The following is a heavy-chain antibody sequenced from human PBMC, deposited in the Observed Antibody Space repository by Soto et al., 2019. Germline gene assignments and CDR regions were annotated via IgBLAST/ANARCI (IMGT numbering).Heavy chain of an antibody. CDR2: ISSSGSTI. V-gene: IGHV3-48*03. D-gene: IGHD3-3*01. CDR1: GFTFSSYE. J-gene: IGHJ4*02. Sequence: QPGGSLRLSCAASGFTFSSYEMNWVRQAPGKGLEWVSYISSSGSTIYYADSVKGRFTISRDNAKNSLYLQMNSLRAEDTAVYYCVKDPLRFLEWLPAHWGQGTLVTVSS. CDR3: VKDPLRFLEWLPAH.